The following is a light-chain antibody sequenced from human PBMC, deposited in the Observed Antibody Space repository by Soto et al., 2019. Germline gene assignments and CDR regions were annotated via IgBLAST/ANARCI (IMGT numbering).Light chain of an antibody. CDR3: QQYNKWYS. CDR1: QSVSSN. J-gene: IGKJ2*03. V-gene: IGKV3-15*01. Sequence: EMVMTQSPATLSVFPGERATLSCRASQSVSSNLAWYQQKPGQAPRLLIYAASTRATGIPARFSGSGSGTEFTLTISSLQSEDFAVYYCQQYNKWYSFGQGTKLEIK. CDR2: AAS.